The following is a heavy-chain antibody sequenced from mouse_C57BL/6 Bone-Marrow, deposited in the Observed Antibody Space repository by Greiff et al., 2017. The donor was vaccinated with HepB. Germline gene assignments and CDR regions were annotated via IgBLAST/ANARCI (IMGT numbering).Heavy chain of an antibody. V-gene: IGHV10-3*01. Sequence: DVMLVESGGGLVQPKGSLKLSCAASGFTFNTYAMHWVRQAPGKGLEWVARIRSKSSNYATYYADSVKDRFTISRDDSQSMLYLQMNNLKTEDTAMYYCVREVGNESCWYFDVWGTGTTVTVSS. D-gene: IGHD6-2*01. CDR3: VREVGNESCWYFDV. CDR2: IRSKSSNYAT. J-gene: IGHJ1*03. CDR1: GFTFNTYA.